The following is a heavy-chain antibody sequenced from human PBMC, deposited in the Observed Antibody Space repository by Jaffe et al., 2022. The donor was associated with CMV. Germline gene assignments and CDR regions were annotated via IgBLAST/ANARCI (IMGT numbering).Heavy chain of an antibody. CDR3: ARVRYQLLFGGWYFDL. D-gene: IGHD2-2*01. CDR2: INHSGST. Sequence: QVQLQQWGAGLLKPSETLSLTCAVYGGSFSGYYWSWIRQPPGKGLEWIGEINHSGSTNYNPSLKSRVTISVDTSKNQFSLKLSSVTAADTAVYYCARVRYQLLFGGWYFDLWGRGTLVTVSS. V-gene: IGHV4-34*01. J-gene: IGHJ2*01. CDR1: GGSFSGYY.